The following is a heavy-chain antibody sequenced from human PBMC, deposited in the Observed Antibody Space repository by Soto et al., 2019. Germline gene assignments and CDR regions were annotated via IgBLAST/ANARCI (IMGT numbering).Heavy chain of an antibody. V-gene: IGHV3-15*07. CDR3: TTRPLGVPRRHFDL. CDR1: GFTFSNTW. J-gene: IGHJ2*01. CDR2: IKSKTDGGTT. Sequence: EVQLVESGGGLVKPGGSLRLSCAASGFTFSNTWMNWVRQAPGKGLEWVGRIKSKTDGGTTDYAAPVKGRFTISRDDSKNTLYLQMNSLKTEDTAVYYCTTRPLGVPRRHFDLWGRGTLVTVSS.